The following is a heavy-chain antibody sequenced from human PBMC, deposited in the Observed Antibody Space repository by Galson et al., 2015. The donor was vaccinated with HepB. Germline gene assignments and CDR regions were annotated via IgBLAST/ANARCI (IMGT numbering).Heavy chain of an antibody. Sequence: SVKVSCKVSGYTLTELSMHWVRQAPGKGLEWMGGFDPEDGETIYAQKFQGRVTMTRDTSTSTVYMELSSLRSEDTAVYYCAREAFWSGYYRGNYYYYMDVWGKGTTVTVSS. D-gene: IGHD3-3*01. CDR1: GYTLTELS. V-gene: IGHV1-24*01. J-gene: IGHJ6*03. CDR3: AREAFWSGYYRGNYYYYMDV. CDR2: FDPEDGET.